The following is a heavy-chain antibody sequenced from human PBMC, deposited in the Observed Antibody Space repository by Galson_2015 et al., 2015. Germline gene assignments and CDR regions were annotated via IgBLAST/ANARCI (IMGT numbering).Heavy chain of an antibody. CDR1: GFTFSSYA. J-gene: IGHJ4*02. V-gene: IGHV3-30*07. Sequence: SLRLSCAASGFTFSSYAMHWVRQAPGKGLEWVAVISYDGSNKYYADSVKGRFTISRDNSKNTLYLQMNSLRAEDTAVYYCARGRDYGDYLDYWGQGTLVTVSS. D-gene: IGHD4-17*01. CDR3: ARGRDYGDYLDY. CDR2: ISYDGSNK.